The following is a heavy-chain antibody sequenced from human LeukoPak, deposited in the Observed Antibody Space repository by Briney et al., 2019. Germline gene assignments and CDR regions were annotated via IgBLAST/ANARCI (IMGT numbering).Heavy chain of an antibody. D-gene: IGHD2-15*01. CDR3: ARHGESVVVVAAMGAFDI. V-gene: IGHV4-38-2*01. CDR1: GYSISSGYY. CDR2: IYHSGST. J-gene: IGHJ3*02. Sequence: PSETLSLTCAVSGYSISSGYYWGWIRQPPGKGLEWIGRIYHSGSTYYNPSPKSRVTISVDTSKNQFSLKLSSVTAADTAVYYCARHGESVVVVAAMGAFDIWGQGTMVTVSS.